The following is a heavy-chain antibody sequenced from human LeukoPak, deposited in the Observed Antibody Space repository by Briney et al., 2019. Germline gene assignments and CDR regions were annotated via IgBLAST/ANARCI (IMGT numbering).Heavy chain of an antibody. D-gene: IGHD6-13*01. CDR1: GYTFTSYA. CDR3: ARDRGSSWYYYYYGMDV. J-gene: IGHJ6*02. V-gene: IGHV7-4-1*02. CDR2: INTNTGNP. Sequence: ASVKVSCKASGYTFTSYAMNWVRQAPGQGLEWMGWINTNTGNPTYAQGFTGRFVFSLDTSVSTAYLQISSLKAEDTAVYYCARDRGSSWYYYYYGMDVWGQGTTVTVPS.